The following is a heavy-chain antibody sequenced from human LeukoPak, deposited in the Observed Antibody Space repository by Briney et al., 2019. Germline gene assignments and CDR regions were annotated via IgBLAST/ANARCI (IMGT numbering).Heavy chain of an antibody. J-gene: IGHJ4*02. V-gene: IGHV1-18*01. CDR2: INTYNGNT. CDR1: GYTFTSYD. Sequence: ASVKVSCKASGYTFTSYDFSWVRQAPGQGLEWMGWINTYNGNTNYAQKFQGRVTMTTDTSTSTAYMELRSLRSDDTAVYSCARDRDEYFDRPWDYWGQGTLVTVSS. CDR3: ARDRDEYFDRPWDY. D-gene: IGHD3-9*01.